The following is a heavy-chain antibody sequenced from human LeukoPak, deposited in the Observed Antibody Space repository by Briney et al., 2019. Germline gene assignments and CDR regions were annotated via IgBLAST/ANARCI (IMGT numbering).Heavy chain of an antibody. Sequence: GGPRRFSLVATGVRIPRYWLTWVRQAPGKGVEGVGNIEQDGIENYYVDSGKGRVTISRDNGKNAVDLQMNSLRAEDTAVYYCARRHHFGFLDSWGQGTLVTVSS. CDR3: ARRHHFGFLDS. D-gene: IGHD3-10*01. CDR2: IEQDGIEN. V-gene: IGHV3-7*04. CDR1: GVRIPRYW. J-gene: IGHJ4*02.